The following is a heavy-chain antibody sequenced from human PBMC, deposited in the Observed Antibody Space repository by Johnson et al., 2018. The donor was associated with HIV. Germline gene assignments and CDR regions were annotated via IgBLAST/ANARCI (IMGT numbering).Heavy chain of an antibody. CDR2: IKQDGSEK. V-gene: IGHV3-7*05. Sequence: VQLVESGGGLVQPGGSLRVSCAASGFTFSSYWMSWVRQAPGKGLEWVANIKQDGSEKYYVDSVKGRFTISRDNAKNSLYLQMNSLRVEDTAVYYCASGSTGIWGSPHDAFDVWGQGTMVTVSS. D-gene: IGHD7-27*01. J-gene: IGHJ3*01. CDR3: ASGSTGIWGSPHDAFDV. CDR1: GFTFSSYW.